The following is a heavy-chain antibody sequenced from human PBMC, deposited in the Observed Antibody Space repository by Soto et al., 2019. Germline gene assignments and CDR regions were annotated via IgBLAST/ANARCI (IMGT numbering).Heavy chain of an antibody. D-gene: IGHD2-8*01. CDR1: GYTFTGYY. V-gene: IGHV1-2*02. CDR3: ARDTKPNIADY. Sequence: ASVTVSCKASGYTFTGYYMHWVRQAPGQGLEWMGWINPNSGGTHYGQKFQGRVTLTRDTSITTVYIELSRLKSDDTTVYYCARDTKPNIADYWGQGTQVTVSS. CDR2: INPNSGGT. J-gene: IGHJ4*02.